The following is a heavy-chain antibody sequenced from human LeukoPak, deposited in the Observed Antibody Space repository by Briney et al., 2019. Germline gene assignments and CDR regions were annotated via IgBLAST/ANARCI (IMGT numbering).Heavy chain of an antibody. CDR3: ARVSFTYGPLDS. CDR2: TYFTGST. D-gene: IGHD4-17*01. Sequence: SETLSLTCNVSRGSISSGGHYWSWIRQRPGKGLEWMGYTYFTGSTYYNPSLQSRLIISADTSMTRSSLRLRSVTAADTAVYYCARVSFTYGPLDSWGPGILVTVSS. CDR1: RGSISSGGHY. J-gene: IGHJ4*02. V-gene: IGHV4-31*03.